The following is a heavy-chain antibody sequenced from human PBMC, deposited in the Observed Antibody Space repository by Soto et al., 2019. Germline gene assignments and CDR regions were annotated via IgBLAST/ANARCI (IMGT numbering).Heavy chain of an antibody. V-gene: IGHV3-23*01. D-gene: IGHD1-1*01. CDR2: ITDSGGRT. Sequence: GGSLRLSCAASGFTFSNYAMTWVRQAPGKGLEWVSHITDSGGRTYYADSVKGRFTISRDNSKNTLYLQMNSLRAEDTAEYYCAAYRHNNNFYGMDVWGHGTTVTVSS. CDR3: AAYRHNNNFYGMDV. CDR1: GFTFSNYA. J-gene: IGHJ6*02.